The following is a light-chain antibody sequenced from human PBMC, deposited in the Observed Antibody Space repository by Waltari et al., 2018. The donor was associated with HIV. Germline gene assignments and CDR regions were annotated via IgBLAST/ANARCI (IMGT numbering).Light chain of an antibody. V-gene: IGLV2-8*01. CDR2: EVN. J-gene: IGLJ2*01. CDR1: STAVGGSSF. CDR3: SSYAGSNNPVL. Sequence: QSALTHPPSASRSPAHSVIISCTGTSTAVGGSSFVSLYQHPPGKGPNLLLYEVNKRPSGLPDRFSGSKSANTAFLAVSGLQADDEGDYYCSSYAGSNNPVLFGGGTKLTVL.